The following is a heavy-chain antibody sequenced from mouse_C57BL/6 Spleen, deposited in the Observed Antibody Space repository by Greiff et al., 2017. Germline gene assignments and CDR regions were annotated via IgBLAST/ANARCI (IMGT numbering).Heavy chain of an antibody. CDR3: ARDGYGSSYGY. D-gene: IGHD1-1*01. Sequence: EVKLEESGPGLVKPSQSLSLTCSVTGYSITSGYYWNWIRQFPGNKLEWMGYISYDGSNNYNPSLKNRISITRDTSKNQFFLKLNSVTTEDTATYYCARDGYGSSYGYWGQGTTLTVSS. J-gene: IGHJ2*01. CDR1: GYSITSGYY. CDR2: ISYDGSN. V-gene: IGHV3-6*01.